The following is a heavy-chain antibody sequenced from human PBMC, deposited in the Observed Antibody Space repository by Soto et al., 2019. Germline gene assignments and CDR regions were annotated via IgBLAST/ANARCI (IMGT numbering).Heavy chain of an antibody. CDR1: GYTFTGYY. J-gene: IGHJ4*02. CDR3: ARSPGGSSGWCDFDY. V-gene: IGHV1-2*04. CDR2: INPNSGGT. D-gene: IGHD6-19*01. Sequence: ASVKVSCKASGYTFTGYYMHWVRQAPGQGLEWMGWINPNSGGTNYAQKFQGWVTMTRDTSISTAYMELSRLRSDDTAVYYCARSPGGSSGWCDFDYWGQGTLVTVSS.